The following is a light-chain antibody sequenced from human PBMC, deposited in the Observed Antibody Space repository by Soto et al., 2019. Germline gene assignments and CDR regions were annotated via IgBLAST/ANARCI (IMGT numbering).Light chain of an antibody. CDR3: SSYTTSHTLV. Sequence: QSALTQPASVSESPEQSITISCTGTSSDVGASDYVSWYQQHPGKAPQLIIYEISNRPSGVSNRFSGSKSGNTASLTISGLQAEDESDYYCSSYTTSHTLVFGGGTKLT. V-gene: IGLV2-14*01. CDR2: EIS. J-gene: IGLJ2*01. CDR1: SSDVGASDY.